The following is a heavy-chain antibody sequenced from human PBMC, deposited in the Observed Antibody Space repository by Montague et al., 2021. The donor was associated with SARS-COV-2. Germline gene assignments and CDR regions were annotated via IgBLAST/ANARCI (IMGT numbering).Heavy chain of an antibody. CDR1: GYSFINYA. CDR2: ISGSGGNT. J-gene: IGHJ4*02. V-gene: IGHV3-23*01. CDR3: VRKNYYGSGSFSTFDY. D-gene: IGHD3-10*01. Sequence: YRRLSCAASGYSFINYAMGWVRQAPGKGLEWVSVISGSGGNTYSADSVRGRFTISRDNSKNTLYLQMNSLRAEDTAVYYCVRKNYYGSGSFSTFDYWGQGTLVTVSS.